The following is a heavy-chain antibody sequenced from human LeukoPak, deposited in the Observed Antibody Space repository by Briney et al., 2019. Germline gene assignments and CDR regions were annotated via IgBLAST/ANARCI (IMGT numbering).Heavy chain of an antibody. D-gene: IGHD2-2*01. CDR2: IYYSGST. Sequence: SETLSLTCTVSGGSVSSGSYYWSWLRQPPGKGLEWIGYIYYSGSTNYNPSLKSRVTISVDTSKNQFSLKLSSVTAADTAVYYCGGFSTSDRPNYYYGMDVWGKGTTVTVSS. CDR3: GGFSTSDRPNYYYGMDV. V-gene: IGHV4-61*01. J-gene: IGHJ6*04. CDR1: GGSVSSGSYY.